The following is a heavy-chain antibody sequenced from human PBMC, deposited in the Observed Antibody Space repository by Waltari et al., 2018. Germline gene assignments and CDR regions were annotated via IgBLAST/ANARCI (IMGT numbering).Heavy chain of an antibody. V-gene: IGHV4-30-4*01. CDR1: IPPIHSGDYY. Sequence: QVQLQESGPGLVKPSQTLSLTCTVSIPPIHSGDYYWSWIRQPPGKGLEWIGYIYHTGDTYYNPSLESRLTISLDTSKNQFSLKLSSMSAADTAVYYCARAEPSIVLISWGPGTLVTVSS. CDR3: ARAEPSIVLIS. D-gene: IGHD2-8*01. CDR2: IYHTGDT. J-gene: IGHJ5*02.